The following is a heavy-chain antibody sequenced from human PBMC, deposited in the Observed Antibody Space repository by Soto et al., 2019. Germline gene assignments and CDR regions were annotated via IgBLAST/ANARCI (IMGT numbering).Heavy chain of an antibody. Sequence: EVQLLESGGGLVQPGGSLRLSCEASGFTFSGYAMSWVRQAPGAGLEWVSGIDESGDATWYGDSVKARFTISRDNPRNTVYLQMNSLKADDTAVYYCAQNLARFDPWGQGTLVTVPS. CDR3: AQNLARFDP. J-gene: IGHJ5*02. CDR2: IDESGDAT. V-gene: IGHV3-23*01. CDR1: GFTFSGYA.